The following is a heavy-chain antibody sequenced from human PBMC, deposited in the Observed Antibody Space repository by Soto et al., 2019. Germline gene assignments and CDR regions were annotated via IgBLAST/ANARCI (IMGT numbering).Heavy chain of an antibody. D-gene: IGHD4-17*01. J-gene: IGHJ4*02. CDR3: AKDRSAVTTPYYFDS. CDR1: GFTFSSYA. CDR2: ISGSGGST. V-gene: IGHV3-23*01. Sequence: GGSLILSCAASGFTFSSYAMSWVRQAPGKGLEWVSAISGSGGSTYYADSVKGRFTISRDNSKNTLYLQMNSLRAEDTAVYYCAKDRSAVTTPYYFDSWGQGTLVTVSS.